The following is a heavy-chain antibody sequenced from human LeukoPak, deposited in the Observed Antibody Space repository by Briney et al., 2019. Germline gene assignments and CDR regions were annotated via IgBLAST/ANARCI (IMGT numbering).Heavy chain of an antibody. Sequence: PGGSLRLSCAASGFTFSSYAMNWVRQAPGKGLEWIGEINHSGSTNYNPSLKSRVTISVDTSKNQFSLKLSSVTAADTAVYYCASRPRGSFDYWGQGTLVTVSS. CDR1: GFTFSSYA. J-gene: IGHJ4*02. V-gene: IGHV4-34*01. CDR3: ASRPRGSFDY. CDR2: INHSGST.